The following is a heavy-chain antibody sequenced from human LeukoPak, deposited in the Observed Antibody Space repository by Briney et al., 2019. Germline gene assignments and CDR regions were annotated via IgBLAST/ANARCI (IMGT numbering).Heavy chain of an antibody. CDR1: GFTFSTYW. Sequence: GGSLRLSCVASGFTFSTYWMSWVCQAPGKGLEWVAYIKPDGSEKSYVDSVKGRFTISRDNAKNSLYLQMNSLRAEDTAVYSCARGHWFDPWGQGTLVTVSS. CDR2: IKPDGSEK. J-gene: IGHJ5*02. V-gene: IGHV3-7*03. CDR3: ARGHWFDP.